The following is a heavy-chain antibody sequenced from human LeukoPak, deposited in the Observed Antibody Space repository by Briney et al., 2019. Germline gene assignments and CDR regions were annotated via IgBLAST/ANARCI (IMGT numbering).Heavy chain of an antibody. CDR3: ARGVSGIRPEI. CDR1: GFTFSSYW. D-gene: IGHD5/OR15-5a*01. Sequence: GGSLRLSCAASGFTFSSYWMHWVRQAPGEGLVWVSRIKSDGSSTDYADSVKGRFTISRDNAKSTLYLQLSSLRAEDTAVYYCARGVSGIRPEIWGQGTMVTVSS. CDR2: IKSDGSST. V-gene: IGHV3-74*01. J-gene: IGHJ3*02.